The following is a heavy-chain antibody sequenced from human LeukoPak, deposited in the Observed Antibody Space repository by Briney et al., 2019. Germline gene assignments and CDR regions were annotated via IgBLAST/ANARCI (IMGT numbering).Heavy chain of an antibody. CDR2: INSDGSST. CDR1: GFTFSSYW. Sequence: GGSLRLSCAASGFTFSSYWMHWVRQAPGKGLVWVSRINSDGSSTKYADSVKGRFTISRDNAKNTLYLQMNSLRAEDTAVYYCAREGGYCTNGVCHNWFDPWGQGTLVTVSS. CDR3: AREGGYCTNGVCHNWFDP. D-gene: IGHD2-8*01. J-gene: IGHJ5*02. V-gene: IGHV3-74*03.